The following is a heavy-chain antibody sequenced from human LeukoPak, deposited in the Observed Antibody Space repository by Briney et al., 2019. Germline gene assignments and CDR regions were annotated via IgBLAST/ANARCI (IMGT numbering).Heavy chain of an antibody. CDR2: LSFDGNSQ. CDR1: GFTFNTYA. J-gene: IGHJ5*02. V-gene: IGHV3-30*18. CDR3: AKRPLWSGYNWFDP. Sequence: GGSLRLSCAASGFTFNTYAVHWVRQAPGKGLEWVAVLSFDGNSQYYKDSVKGRFTVSRDNSKNTLFLQMSGLRAEDTAVYFCAKRPLWSGYNWFDPWGQGTLVTVSS. D-gene: IGHD3-3*01.